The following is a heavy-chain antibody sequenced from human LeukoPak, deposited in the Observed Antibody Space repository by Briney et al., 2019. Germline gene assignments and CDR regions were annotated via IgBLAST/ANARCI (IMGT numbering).Heavy chain of an antibody. CDR1: GYTFTAYY. D-gene: IGHD6-6*01. Sequence: ASVKVSCKASGYTFTAYYIHWVRQAPGQGLEWMGWINPNHGGTNYAQKFQGRFTMTRDTSSSTAYMELTRLSSDDTAVYYCAADRLSRVDYMDFWGKGTTVTVSS. CDR2: INPNHGGT. V-gene: IGHV1-2*02. CDR3: AADRLSRVDYMDF. J-gene: IGHJ6*03.